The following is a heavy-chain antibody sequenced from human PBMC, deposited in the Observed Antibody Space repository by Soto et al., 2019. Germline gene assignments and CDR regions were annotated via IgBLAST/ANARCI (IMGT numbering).Heavy chain of an antibody. CDR2: ISPSGSP. J-gene: IGHJ5*02. D-gene: IGHD2-8*01. CDR3: TRGVLA. V-gene: IGHV4-30-2*01. CDR1: GGSVNSGGYS. Sequence: SETLSLTCSVSGGSVNSGGYSWSWIRQPPGKGLEWIGFISPSGSPAYNPSLKSRVTISVDRSNNQISLELSSVTAADTAVYFCTRGVLAWGPGTLVTVSS.